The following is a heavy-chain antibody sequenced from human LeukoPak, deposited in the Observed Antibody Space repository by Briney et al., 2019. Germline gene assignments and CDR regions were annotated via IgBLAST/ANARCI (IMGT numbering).Heavy chain of an antibody. D-gene: IGHD7-27*01. CDR1: GFTFSNAW. Sequence: GGSLRLSCAASGFTFSNAWMSWVRQAPGKGLEWVGRIRRKTDGGTIDYAAPVKGRFTIPRDDSKNTLYLHMNSLKTEDTAVYYCTTRGANWGSVGELFDYWGQGTLVTVSS. V-gene: IGHV3-15*01. J-gene: IGHJ4*02. CDR3: TTRGANWGSVGELFDY. CDR2: IRRKTDGGTI.